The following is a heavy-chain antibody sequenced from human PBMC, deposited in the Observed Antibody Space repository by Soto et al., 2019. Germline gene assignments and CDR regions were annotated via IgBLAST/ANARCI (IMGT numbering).Heavy chain of an antibody. CDR1: GFTVSSNY. CDR3: ARERDGHNPNWFDL. V-gene: IGHV3-53*01. J-gene: IGHJ5*02. D-gene: IGHD2-8*01. Sequence: VGSLRLSCAVSGFTVSSNYMSWVRQPPGKGPEWVSDIYSGGSTYYADSVKGRFTISRDNSKNTLYLQMNSLRAEDTAVYYCARERDGHNPNWFDLWGQGTLVTVSS. CDR2: IYSGGST.